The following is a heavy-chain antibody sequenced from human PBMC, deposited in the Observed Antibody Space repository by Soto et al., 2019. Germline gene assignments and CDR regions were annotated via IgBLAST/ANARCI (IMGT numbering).Heavy chain of an antibody. V-gene: IGHV4-31*03. J-gene: IGHJ4*02. CDR2: IHYNGGT. CDR3: ARDRGGYGNFDY. D-gene: IGHD5-12*01. CDR1: GGSISSGGYY. Sequence: QVQLQESGPGLVKFSQTLSLTCTVSGGSISSGGYYWNWIRQHPGKGLEWIGYIHYNGGTYGNPSRRSRATISVDTSKNQFSLKLTSVTAADTAVYYCARDRGGYGNFDYWGQGTLVTVSS.